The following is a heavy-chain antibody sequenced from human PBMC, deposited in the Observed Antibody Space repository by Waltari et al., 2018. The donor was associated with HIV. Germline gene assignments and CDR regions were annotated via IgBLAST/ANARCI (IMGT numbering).Heavy chain of an antibody. CDR3: ARRGSSGSYWFDP. J-gene: IGHJ5*02. V-gene: IGHV1-2*06. CDR1: GYTFTAYY. CDR2: INPNSGGT. D-gene: IGHD1-26*01. Sequence: QVQLVQSGAEVKKRGASVKVSCKASGYTFTAYYMHWVRQAPGKGLEWMGRINPNSGGTNYAQKLQGRVTMTRDASISTAYMELSRLRSDDTAVYYCARRGSSGSYWFDPWGQGTLVTVSS.